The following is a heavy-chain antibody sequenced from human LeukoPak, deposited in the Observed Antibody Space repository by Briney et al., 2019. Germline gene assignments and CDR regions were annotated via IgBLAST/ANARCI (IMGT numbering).Heavy chain of an antibody. CDR2: ISYSGST. Sequence: SQTLSLTCTVSGGSISSGDYYWSWIRQPPGKGLEWIGYISYSGSTYYNPSLKSRVTISVDTSKNQFSLKLSSVTAADTAVYYCARGLGGYDSSGYYYSNWFDPWGQGTLVTVSS. CDR1: GGSISSGDYY. D-gene: IGHD3-22*01. CDR3: ARGLGGYDSSGYYYSNWFDP. J-gene: IGHJ5*02. V-gene: IGHV4-30-4*08.